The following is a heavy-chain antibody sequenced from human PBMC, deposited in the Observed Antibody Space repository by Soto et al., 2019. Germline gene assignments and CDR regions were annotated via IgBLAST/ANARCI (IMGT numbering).Heavy chain of an antibody. CDR2: FRTNADGGAT. Sequence: EVQLVESGGGLVKPGGSLRLSCTASGFTFDEAWMTWVRQTPGKGLEWVGRFRTNADGGATDYASPVKGRFTISREDSQNTLYLLMNSLKIEDTGVYYCTTGGSYYDGSGDDSSFHFWGQGTLVAVSS. J-gene: IGHJ4*02. V-gene: IGHV3-15*01. CDR3: TTGGSYYDGSGDDSSFHF. CDR1: GFTFDEAW. D-gene: IGHD3-22*01.